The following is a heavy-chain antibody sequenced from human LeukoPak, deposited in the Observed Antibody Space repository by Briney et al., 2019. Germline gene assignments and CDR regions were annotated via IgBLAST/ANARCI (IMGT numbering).Heavy chain of an antibody. CDR2: IKSRTDGGTT. J-gene: IGHJ4*02. V-gene: IGHV3-15*01. Sequence: GGSLRLSCPGSGFTFSSAWMTWVRQIPGKGLEWVGHIKSRTDGGTTDYAAPVKGRLTISRDDSKNTVYLQMNSLKTEDSAVYFCATEFYSNGYNFWGQGTLVIVSS. D-gene: IGHD5-24*01. CDR1: GFTFSSAW. CDR3: ATEFYSNGYNF.